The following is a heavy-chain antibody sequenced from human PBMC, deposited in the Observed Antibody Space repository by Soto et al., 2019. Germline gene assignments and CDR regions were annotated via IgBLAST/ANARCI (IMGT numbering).Heavy chain of an antibody. D-gene: IGHD4-17*01. J-gene: IGHJ3*02. CDR3: VGITTYGDYGGDAFDI. CDR1: GGSISSGGYY. Sequence: TLSLTCTVSGGSISSGGYYWSWIRQHPGKGLEWIGYIYYSGSTYYNPSLKSRVTISVDTSKNQFSLKLSSVTAADTAVYYCVGITTYGDYGGDAFDIWGQGTMVTVSS. V-gene: IGHV4-31*03. CDR2: IYYSGST.